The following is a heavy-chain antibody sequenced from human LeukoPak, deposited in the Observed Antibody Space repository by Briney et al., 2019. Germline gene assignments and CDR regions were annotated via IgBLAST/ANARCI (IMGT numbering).Heavy chain of an antibody. J-gene: IGHJ3*02. V-gene: IGHV4-39*01. Sequence: SETLSLTCTVSGGSISSSSYYWGWIRQPPGKGLEWIGSIYYSGSTYYNPSLKSRVTISVDTSKNQFYLKLSSVTAADMAVYYCARIHLGYCSGGSCYSPGAFDIWGQGTMVTVSS. CDR2: IYYSGST. CDR1: GGSISSSSYY. CDR3: ARIHLGYCSGGSCYSPGAFDI. D-gene: IGHD2-15*01.